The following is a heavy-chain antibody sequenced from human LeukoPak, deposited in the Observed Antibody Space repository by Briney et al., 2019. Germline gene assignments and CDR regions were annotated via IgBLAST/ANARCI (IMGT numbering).Heavy chain of an antibody. CDR3: AREDIVVVPAAMLFDY. CDR2: ISYDGSNK. Sequence: GGSLRLSCAASGFTFSSYAMHWVRQAPGKGLEWVAVISYDGSNKYYADSVKGRFTISRDNSKNTLYLQMNSLRAEDTAVYYCAREDIVVVPAAMLFDYWGQGTLVTVSS. D-gene: IGHD2-2*01. V-gene: IGHV3-30*04. CDR1: GFTFSSYA. J-gene: IGHJ4*02.